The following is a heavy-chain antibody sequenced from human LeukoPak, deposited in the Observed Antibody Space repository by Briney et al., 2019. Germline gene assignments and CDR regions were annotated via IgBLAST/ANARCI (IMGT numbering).Heavy chain of an antibody. D-gene: IGHD3-22*01. CDR2: INPNSGGT. CDR3: ARRYYEGSGYYGWYFDL. J-gene: IGHJ2*01. CDR1: GYTFTGYY. V-gene: IGHV1-2*02. Sequence: ASVKVSCKASGYTFTGYYMHWVRQAPGQGLEWMGWINPNSGGTNYAQKFQGRVTMTRDTSISTAYMELSRLRFDDTAVYYCARRYYEGSGYYGWYFDLWGRDILVTVSS.